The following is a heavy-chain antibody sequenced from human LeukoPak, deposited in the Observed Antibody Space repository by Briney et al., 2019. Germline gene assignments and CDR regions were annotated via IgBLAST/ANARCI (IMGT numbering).Heavy chain of an antibody. D-gene: IGHD3-10*01. Sequence: GGSLRLSCAASGFTLSSHWMHWVRQAPGKGLVCVSRIESDGSTAYADSVKGRFIISRDNAKNTLYLQMNSLRAEDTAVYYCARAGDYGSGSCAFDMWGQGTMVTVSS. J-gene: IGHJ3*02. CDR1: GFTLSSHW. CDR2: IESDGST. CDR3: ARAGDYGSGSCAFDM. V-gene: IGHV3-74*01.